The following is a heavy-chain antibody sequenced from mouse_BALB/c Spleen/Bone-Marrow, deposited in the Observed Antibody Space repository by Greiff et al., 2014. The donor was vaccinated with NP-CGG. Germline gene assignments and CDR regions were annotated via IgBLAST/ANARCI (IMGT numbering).Heavy chain of an antibody. V-gene: IGHV1-9*01. Sequence: VQLQQSGAELMKPGASVKISCKATGYTFSSYWIEWVKQRPGHGLEWIGEILPGSGSTNYNEKFKGKATFTADTSSNTAYMQHGSLPSGGPTVDYCAGGGGRRGYWYFDVWGAGTTVTVSS. CDR2: ILPGSGST. CDR3: AGGGGRRGYWYFDV. CDR1: GYTFSSYW. J-gene: IGHJ1*01.